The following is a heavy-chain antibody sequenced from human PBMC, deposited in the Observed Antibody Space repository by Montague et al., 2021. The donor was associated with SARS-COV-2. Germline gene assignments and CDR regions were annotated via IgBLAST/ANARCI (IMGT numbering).Heavy chain of an antibody. D-gene: IGHD3-9*01. Sequence: SLRLSCAASGFTFSSYSMNWVRQAPGKGLEWVSSISSSSSYIYYADSVKGRFTISRDNAKNSLYLQMNSLRAEDTAVYYCARGSYDILPGYYQRDYWGQGTLVTVSS. CDR3: ARGSYDILPGYYQRDY. V-gene: IGHV3-21*01. J-gene: IGHJ4*02. CDR1: GFTFSSYS. CDR2: ISSSSSYI.